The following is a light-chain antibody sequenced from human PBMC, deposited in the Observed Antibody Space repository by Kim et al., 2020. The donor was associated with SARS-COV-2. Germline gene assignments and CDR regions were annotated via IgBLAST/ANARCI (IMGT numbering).Light chain of an antibody. Sequence: GQSVTVSCTGTSSDGDVLGHVSWYQQQPGKAPKLILFDVAKRPSGVSTRFSGSRSANTASLIISGLQAEDDADYYCGSYAITTTYVFGPGTKVTVL. V-gene: IGLV2-14*03. CDR2: DVA. J-gene: IGLJ1*01. CDR1: SSDGDVLGH. CDR3: GSYAITTTYV.